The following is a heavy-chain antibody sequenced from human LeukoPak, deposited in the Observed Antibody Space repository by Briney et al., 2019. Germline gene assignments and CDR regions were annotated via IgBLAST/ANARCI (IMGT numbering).Heavy chain of an antibody. CDR3: ARALGYYYDSSGYYNWFDP. CDR1: AYTFISYG. Sequence: GASVKVSCKASAYTFISYGISWVRQAPGQGLEWMGWISAYNGNTNYAQKLQGRVTMTTDTSTSTAYMELRSLRSADTAVYYCARALGYYYDSSGYYNWFDPWGQGTLVTVSS. D-gene: IGHD3-22*01. V-gene: IGHV1-18*01. J-gene: IGHJ5*02. CDR2: ISAYNGNT.